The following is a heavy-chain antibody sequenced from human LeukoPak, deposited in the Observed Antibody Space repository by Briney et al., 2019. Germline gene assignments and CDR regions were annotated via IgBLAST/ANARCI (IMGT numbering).Heavy chain of an antibody. CDR3: ARGGFGVATTQNNWFDP. Sequence: ASVKVSCKASGGTFSSYAISWARQAPGQGLEWMGRIIPILGIANYAQKFQGRVTITANKSTSTAYMELSSLRSEDTAVYYCARGGFGVATTQNNWFDPWGQGTLVTVSS. V-gene: IGHV1-69*04. D-gene: IGHD5-12*01. CDR2: IIPILGIA. J-gene: IGHJ5*02. CDR1: GGTFSSYA.